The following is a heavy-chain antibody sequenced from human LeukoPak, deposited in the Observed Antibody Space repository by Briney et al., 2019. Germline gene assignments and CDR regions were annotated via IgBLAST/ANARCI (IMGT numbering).Heavy chain of an antibody. D-gene: IGHD2-8*01. CDR3: ARVLHAPYLIDS. Sequence: PSETLSLTCVVSGYSISNDYYWGWIRPPPGKGLEWIATVFRLQTVRTFNNPSLESRVTMSLDPSQNQFSLNLTSVTAADTALYFCARVLHAPYLIDSWGQGTLVTVSS. V-gene: IGHV4-38-2*01. CDR2: VFRLQTVRT. CDR1: GYSISNDYY. J-gene: IGHJ4*02.